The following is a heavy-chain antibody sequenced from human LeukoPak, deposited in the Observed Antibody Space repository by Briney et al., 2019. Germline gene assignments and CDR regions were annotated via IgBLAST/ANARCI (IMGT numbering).Heavy chain of an antibody. V-gene: IGHV3-53*01. CDR1: GFTVGTKY. J-gene: IGHJ2*01. CDR3: ARVGDHYHWYLDL. CDR2: LYSGGDT. D-gene: IGHD3-10*01. Sequence: PGGSLRLSCAASGFTVGTKYMNWVRQSPGKGLEWVSILYSGGDTYYADSVKGRFTISRDNSRSTLSLQMNSLRVEDTAIYYCARVGDHYHWYLDLWGRGTLVTVSS.